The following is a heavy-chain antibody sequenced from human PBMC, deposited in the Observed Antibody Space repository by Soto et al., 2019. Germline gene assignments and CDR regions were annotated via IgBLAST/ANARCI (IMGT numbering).Heavy chain of an antibody. D-gene: IGHD3-10*01. CDR3: ARARRVQGVSYYYGMDV. V-gene: IGHV4-31*11. CDR2: IYYSGST. CDR1: GGSISSGGNY. J-gene: IGHJ6*02. Sequence: QVQLQESGPGLVKSSQTLSLTCAVSGGSISSGGNYWSWIRQHPGKGLEWIGYIYYSGSTYYNPSLKSRVTISVDTSKNQFSLKLNSVTAADTAVYFCARARRVQGVSYYYGMDVWGQGTTVTVSS.